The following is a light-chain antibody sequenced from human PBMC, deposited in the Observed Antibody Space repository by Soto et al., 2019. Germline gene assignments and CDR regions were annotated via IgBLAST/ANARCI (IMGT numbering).Light chain of an antibody. CDR3: QQYDSSPWT. CDR2: GAS. J-gene: IGKJ1*01. Sequence: EIVLTQSPGTLSLSPGERATLSCRASQSVSSNYLDWYQQKPGQAPRLLIYGASSRATGIPDRFSGSGSGTDFTLTISRLEPEDFAVYYCQQYDSSPWTFGQGTKVEIK. CDR1: QSVSSNY. V-gene: IGKV3-20*01.